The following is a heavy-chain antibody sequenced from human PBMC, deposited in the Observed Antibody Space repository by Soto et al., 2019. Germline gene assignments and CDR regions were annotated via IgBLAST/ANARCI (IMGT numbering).Heavy chain of an antibody. J-gene: IGHJ6*02. CDR2: INSDGSST. Sequence: EVQLVESGGGLLQPGGSLRLSCAVSGSTFSNDCMHWVRQAPGKGLVWVSHINSDGSSTNYADFVKGRFTIARDNAKNTVYLQMNSLRAEDTAVYYCARDRSYSLDVWGQGTTFTVSS. CDR1: GSTFSNDC. CDR3: ARDRSYSLDV. V-gene: IGHV3-74*01.